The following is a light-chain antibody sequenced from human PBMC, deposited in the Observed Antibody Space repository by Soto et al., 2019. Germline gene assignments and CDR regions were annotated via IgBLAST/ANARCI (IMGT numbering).Light chain of an antibody. J-gene: IGLJ2*01. V-gene: IGLV2-8*01. Sequence: QSALTPPPSASGSPGQSVTISCTGTSSDVGSYKDVSWYQQHPGKAPKLMIYDVSKRPSGVPDRFSGSKSGNTASLTVSGLQAEDEADYYCSSYAGSNNFVVFGGGTKLTVL. CDR3: SSYAGSNNFVV. CDR1: SSDVGSYKD. CDR2: DVS.